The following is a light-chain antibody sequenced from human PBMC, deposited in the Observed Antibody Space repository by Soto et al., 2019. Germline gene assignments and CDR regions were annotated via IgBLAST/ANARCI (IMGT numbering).Light chain of an antibody. CDR1: SSNIGAGYD. CDR2: NSI. CDR3: HSYDRSLSGWV. V-gene: IGLV1-40*01. Sequence: QSVLTQPPSVSGAPGQRVTISCTGSSSNIGAGYDVQWYQQVPGTAPKLLISNSINRPSGVPDRFSGSRSDTSASLAITGIQADDEADYYCHSYDRSLSGWVFGGGTKLTVL. J-gene: IGLJ3*02.